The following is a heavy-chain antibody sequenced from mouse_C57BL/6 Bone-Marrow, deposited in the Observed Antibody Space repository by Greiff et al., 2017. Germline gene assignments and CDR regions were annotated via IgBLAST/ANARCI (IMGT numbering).Heavy chain of an antibody. Sequence: QVQLKESGPELVKPGASVKISCKASGYAFSSSRMNWVKQRPGKGLEWIGRIYPGDGDTNYNGKFKGKATLTAAKSSSTAYMQLSSLTSEDSAVYFCARMTGTWNYYAMDYWGQGTSVTVSS. V-gene: IGHV1-82*01. D-gene: IGHD4-1*01. CDR1: GYAFSSSR. CDR2: IYPGDGDT. J-gene: IGHJ4*01. CDR3: ARMTGTWNYYAMDY.